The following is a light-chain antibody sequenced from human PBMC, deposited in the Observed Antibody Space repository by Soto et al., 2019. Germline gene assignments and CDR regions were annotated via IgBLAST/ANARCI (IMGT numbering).Light chain of an antibody. V-gene: IGKV1-33*01. CDR3: QQYYNLLK. J-gene: IGKJ3*01. CDR2: DAS. CDR1: QDISNY. Sequence: DIQMTQSPSSLSASVGDRVTITCQASQDISNYLNWYQQKPGKAPKLLIYDASNLETGVPSRFSGSGSGTDFTFTISSLQPEDIATYYCQQYYNLLKVGPG.